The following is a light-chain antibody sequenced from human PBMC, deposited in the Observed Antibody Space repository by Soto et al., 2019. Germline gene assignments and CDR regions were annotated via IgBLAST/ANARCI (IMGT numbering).Light chain of an antibody. CDR2: EVS. Sequence: QSALTQPASVSGSPGQSITISCTGTSSDVGGYHYVSWYQQHPDKAPKLMIYEVSNRPSGVSNRFSGSKSGNTASLTISGLQSEDEGNYYCSSYTRGSTLVFGGGTKLTVL. V-gene: IGLV2-14*01. J-gene: IGLJ3*02. CDR1: SSDVGGYHY. CDR3: SSYTRGSTLV.